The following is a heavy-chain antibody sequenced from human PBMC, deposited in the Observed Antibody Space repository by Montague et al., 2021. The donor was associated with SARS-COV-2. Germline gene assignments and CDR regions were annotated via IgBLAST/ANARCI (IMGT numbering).Heavy chain of an antibody. V-gene: IGHV3-21*01. CDR2: ISSSSSYI. Sequence: SLRLSCAASGFTFSSYSMNWVRQAPGKGLEWVSFISSSSSYIYYADSVKGRFTISRDNAKNSLYLQMNSLRAEDTAVYYCARDRDSSGWFDYWGQGTLVTVSS. J-gene: IGHJ4*02. CDR3: ARDRDSSGWFDY. D-gene: IGHD6-19*01. CDR1: GFTFSSYS.